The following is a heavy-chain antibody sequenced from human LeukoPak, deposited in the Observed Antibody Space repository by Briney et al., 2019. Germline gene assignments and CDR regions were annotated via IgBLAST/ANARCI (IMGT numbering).Heavy chain of an antibody. CDR2: IYSGGST. V-gene: IGHV3-53*01. Sequence: GGSLRLSCAASGFTVSSNYMSWVRQAPGKGLEWDSLIYSGGSTHYADSVKGRFTISRDNSKNTLYLQMSSLRADDTAVYYCARDDSSSWRGFDYWGQGTLVTVSS. D-gene: IGHD6-13*01. CDR1: GFTVSSNY. CDR3: ARDDSSSWRGFDY. J-gene: IGHJ4*02.